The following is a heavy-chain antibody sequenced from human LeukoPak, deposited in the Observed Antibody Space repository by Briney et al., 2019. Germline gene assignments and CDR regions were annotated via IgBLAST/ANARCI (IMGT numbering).Heavy chain of an antibody. CDR1: GLTFNNAW. CDR3: STGGGTHDY. CDR2: IRSRSAGGTT. D-gene: IGHD2-15*01. Sequence: GGSPRLSCAASGLTFNNAWMSWVRQAPGKGLEWVGRIRSRSAGGTTDYGAPVKGRFTISRDDSKNTLYLQMNSLKTEDTAVYYCSTGGGTHDYWGQGTLVTVSS. J-gene: IGHJ4*02. V-gene: IGHV3-15*01.